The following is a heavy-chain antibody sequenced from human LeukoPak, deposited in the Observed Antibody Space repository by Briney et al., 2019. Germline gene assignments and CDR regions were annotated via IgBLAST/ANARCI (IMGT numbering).Heavy chain of an antibody. CDR2: IYPDDSRT. CDR3: VRHLSDITSCPNY. CDR1: GYTFATYW. D-gene: IGHD2-2*01. V-gene: IGHV5-51*01. J-gene: IGHJ4*02. Sequence: NRGESLKISCKGPGYTFATYWIGWVRQMPGKGLEWMGIIYPDDSRTTYSPSFQGQVTISADKSIRTAYLQWNSLKASDTAIYYCVRHLSDITSCPNYWGPGTLITVAS.